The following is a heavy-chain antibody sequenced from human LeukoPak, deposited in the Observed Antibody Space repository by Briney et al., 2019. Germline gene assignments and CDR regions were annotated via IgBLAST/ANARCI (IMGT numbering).Heavy chain of an antibody. V-gene: IGHV4-39*01. Sequence: PSETLSLTCSVSGGSISSSYYWSWIRQPPGKGLEWIGSIYYSGSTYYNPSLKSRVTISVDTSKNQFSLKLSSVTAADTAVYYCARQTQTYYYDSSGYPTHPFDYWGQGTLVTVSS. CDR1: GGSISSSYY. CDR2: IYYSGST. D-gene: IGHD3-22*01. J-gene: IGHJ4*02. CDR3: ARQTQTYYYDSSGYPTHPFDY.